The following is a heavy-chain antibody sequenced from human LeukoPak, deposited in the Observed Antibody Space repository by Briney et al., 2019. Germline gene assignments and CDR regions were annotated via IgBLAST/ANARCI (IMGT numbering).Heavy chain of an antibody. CDR3: ARGSGGSYNDY. Sequence: GGSLRLSCAASGFTFDDYGMSWVRQTPGKALEWVSGINWSGGSTGYADSVKGRFTMSRDNAKNSLYLQMNSLRAEDTALYYCARGSGGSYNDYWGQGTLVIVSS. V-gene: IGHV3-20*04. D-gene: IGHD2-15*01. J-gene: IGHJ4*02. CDR1: GFTFDDYG. CDR2: INWSGGST.